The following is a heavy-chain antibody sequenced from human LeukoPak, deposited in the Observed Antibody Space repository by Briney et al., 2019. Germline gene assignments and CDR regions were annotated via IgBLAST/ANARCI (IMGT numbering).Heavy chain of an antibody. Sequence: GGSLRLSCAASGYTFSSYEMNWVRQAPGKGLEWVSYISSSGSTIYYADSVKGRFTISRDNAKNSLYLQMNSLRAEDTAVYYCASLYGSGPNWFDPWGQGTLVTVSS. CDR2: ISSSGSTI. CDR3: ASLYGSGPNWFDP. CDR1: GYTFSSYE. J-gene: IGHJ5*02. V-gene: IGHV3-48*03. D-gene: IGHD3-10*01.